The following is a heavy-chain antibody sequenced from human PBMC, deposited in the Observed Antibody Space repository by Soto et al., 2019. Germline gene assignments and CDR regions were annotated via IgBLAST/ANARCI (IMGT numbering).Heavy chain of an antibody. J-gene: IGHJ4*02. CDR1: GGSISSYY. V-gene: IGHV4-59*12. CDR2: IYYSGST. D-gene: IGHD6-13*01. CDR3: ARLYPPLRGSSWLDY. Sequence: PSETLSLTCPVSGGSISSYYWSWIRQPPGKGLEWIGYIYYSGSTNYNPSLKSRVTISVDTSKNQFSLKLSSVTAADTAVYYCARLYPPLRGSSWLDYWGQGTLVTVSS.